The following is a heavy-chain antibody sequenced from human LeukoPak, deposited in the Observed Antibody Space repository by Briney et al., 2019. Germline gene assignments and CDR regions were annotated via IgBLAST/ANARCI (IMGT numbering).Heavy chain of an antibody. D-gene: IGHD2-15*01. CDR3: ARLLCSGGSCYWRSSGYYFDY. Sequence: GESLKISCKGSGYSFTSSWIGWVRQMPGKGLEWMGIIYPGDSDTRYSPSFQGQVTISADKSISTAYLQWSSLKASDTAMYYCARLLCSGGSCYWRSSGYYFDYWGQGTLVTVSS. CDR2: IYPGDSDT. V-gene: IGHV5-51*01. CDR1: GYSFTSSW. J-gene: IGHJ4*02.